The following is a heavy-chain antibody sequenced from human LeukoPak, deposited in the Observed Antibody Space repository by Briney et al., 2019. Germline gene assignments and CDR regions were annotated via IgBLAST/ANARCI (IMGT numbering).Heavy chain of an antibody. CDR2: ISGSGGTT. V-gene: IGHV3-23*01. CDR1: GFTFSSYA. CDR3: AKDRGEGYNNYLVARILAY. Sequence: GGSLRLSCAASGFTFSSYAMSWVRQAPGKGLEWVSGISGSGGTTYYADSVKGRFTISRDNSKNTVYLQMNSLRAEDTAVYYCAKDRGEGYNNYLVARILAYWGQGTLVTVSS. J-gene: IGHJ4*02. D-gene: IGHD4-11*01.